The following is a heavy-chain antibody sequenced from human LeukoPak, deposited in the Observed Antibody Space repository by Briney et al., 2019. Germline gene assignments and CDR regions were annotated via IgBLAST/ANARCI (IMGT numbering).Heavy chain of an antibody. CDR1: GGTFSTDS. CDR3: AREVGDYNWFDP. Sequence: SVKVSCKASGGTFSTDSITWVRQAPGQGLEWMGRIIPILGIEKYAQKFQGRVTITADTSTSAAYMELSSLRSEDTAVYYCAREVGDYNWFDPWGQGTLVTVSS. D-gene: IGHD2-21*02. V-gene: IGHV1-69*04. J-gene: IGHJ5*02. CDR2: IIPILGIE.